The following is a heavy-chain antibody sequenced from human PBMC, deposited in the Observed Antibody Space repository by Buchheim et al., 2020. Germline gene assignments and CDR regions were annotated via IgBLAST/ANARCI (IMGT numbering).Heavy chain of an antibody. CDR2: INADTGNT. J-gene: IGHJ6*02. V-gene: IGHV1-3*01. Sequence: QVQLVQSGAEVKKPGASVRLSCNTSGHTFTFYSVHWVRQAPGQRLEWMGWINADTGNTEYSQNFQDRVTITRDISATTVYMELSSLRSEDTAVYYCAREVFLSGYFPDVWGQGTT. D-gene: IGHD3-3*01. CDR3: AREVFLSGYFPDV. CDR1: GHTFTFYS.